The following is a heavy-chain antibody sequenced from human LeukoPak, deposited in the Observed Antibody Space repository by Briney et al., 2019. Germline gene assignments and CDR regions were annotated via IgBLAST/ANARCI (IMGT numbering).Heavy chain of an antibody. CDR2: VNPNSGNT. CDR1: GYTFTSYD. Sequence: ASVKVFCKASGYTFTSYDINWVRQATGQGLEWMGWVNPNSGNTGYAQKFQGRVTITKNTSISTAYMELSSLRSEDTAVYYCARGVWVTAFYSYYYMDVWGKGTTVTVSS. CDR3: ARGVWVTAFYSYYYMDV. J-gene: IGHJ6*03. D-gene: IGHD2-21*02. V-gene: IGHV1-8*03.